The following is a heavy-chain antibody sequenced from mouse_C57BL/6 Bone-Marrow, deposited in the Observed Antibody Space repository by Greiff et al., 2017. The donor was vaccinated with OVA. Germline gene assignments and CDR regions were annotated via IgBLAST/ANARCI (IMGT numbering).Heavy chain of an antibody. Sequence: EVKLVESGGGLVKPGGSLKLSCAASGFTFSDYGMHWVRQAPEKGLEWVAYISSGSSTIYYADTVKGRFTISRDNAKNTLFLQMTSLRSEDTAMYYCARGGNYGSSPCAYWGQGTLVTVSA. V-gene: IGHV5-17*01. CDR3: ARGGNYGSSPCAY. CDR1: GFTFSDYG. CDR2: ISSGSSTI. J-gene: IGHJ3*01. D-gene: IGHD1-1*01.